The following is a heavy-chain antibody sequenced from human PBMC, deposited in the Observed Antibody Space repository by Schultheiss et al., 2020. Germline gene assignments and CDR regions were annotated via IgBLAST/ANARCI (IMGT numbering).Heavy chain of an antibody. J-gene: IGHJ4*02. D-gene: IGHD3-22*01. Sequence: GGSLRLSCAASGFTFSNSGMHWVRQALGKGLEWVGRIKSKTDGGTTEYAASVKGRFTISRDDSKSIAYLQMNSLKTEDTAVYYCTIDQGDYDSSGYNDYCGQGTLVTVSS. CDR1: GFTFSNSG. CDR2: IKSKTDGGTT. V-gene: IGHV3-15*07. CDR3: TIDQGDYDSSGYNDY.